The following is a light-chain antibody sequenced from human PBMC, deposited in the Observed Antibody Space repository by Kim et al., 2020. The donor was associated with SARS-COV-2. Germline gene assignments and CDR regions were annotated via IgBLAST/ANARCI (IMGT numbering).Light chain of an antibody. CDR2: AVM. Sequence: GQSVTISCTGTISDFGGYYYVSWYQHHPGKAPNRLIYAVMERPSGVPDRFSGSKSGNTASLTVSGLQADDEAHYYCSSYAGNNNLIFGGGTQLTVL. CDR1: ISDFGGYYY. CDR3: SSYAGNNNLI. J-gene: IGLJ2*01. V-gene: IGLV2-8*01.